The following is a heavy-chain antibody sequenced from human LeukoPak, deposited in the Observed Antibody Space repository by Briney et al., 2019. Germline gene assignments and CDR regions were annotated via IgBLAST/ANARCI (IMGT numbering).Heavy chain of an antibody. CDR3: ARGSGETGGYYYVY. V-gene: IGHV1-69*13. CDR1: GGSFGRYA. D-gene: IGHD3-22*01. J-gene: IGHJ4*02. Sequence: GASVKVSCKASGGSFGRYAISWVRQAPGQGLEWMGGIIPIFGTANYAQKFQGRVTITADESTRTAYMELRTLRSEDTAIYYCARGSGETGGYYYVYWGRGTPVTVSS. CDR2: IIPIFGTA.